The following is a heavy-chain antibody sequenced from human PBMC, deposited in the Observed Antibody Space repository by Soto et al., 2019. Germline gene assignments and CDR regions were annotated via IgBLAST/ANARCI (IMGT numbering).Heavy chain of an antibody. J-gene: IGHJ6*02. CDR2: ISGSGGST. V-gene: IGHV3-23*01. D-gene: IGHD3-3*01. CDR3: AKDGAYYDFWSGYYTGGVRPEEAASDGGMDV. CDR1: GFTFSSYA. Sequence: EVQLLESWGGLVQPGGSLSLSCAASGFTFSSYAMSWVRQAPGKGLEWVSAISGSGGSTYYADSVKGRFTISGDNSKNTLYLRMNSLRAEDTAVYYCAKDGAYYDFWSGYYTGGVRPEEAASDGGMDVWGQGTTVTVSS.